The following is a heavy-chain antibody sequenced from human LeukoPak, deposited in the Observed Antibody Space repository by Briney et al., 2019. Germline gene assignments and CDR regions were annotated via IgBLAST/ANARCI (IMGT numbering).Heavy chain of an antibody. V-gene: IGHV3-49*04. CDR1: GFTFSSYW. D-gene: IGHD3-3*01. J-gene: IGHJ4*02. CDR3: SRSYMEWLYFDY. Sequence: GGSLRLSCAASGFTFSSYWMSWVRQAPGKGLEWVGFIRSKAYGGTTEYAASVKGRFTISRDDSKSIAYLQMNSLKTEDTAVYYCSRSYMEWLYFDYWGQGTLVTVSS. CDR2: IRSKAYGGTT.